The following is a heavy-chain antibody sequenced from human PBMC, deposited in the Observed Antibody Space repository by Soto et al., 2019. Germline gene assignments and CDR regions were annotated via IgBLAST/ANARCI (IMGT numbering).Heavy chain of an antibody. J-gene: IGHJ4*02. CDR1: GFRLTRYA. CDR2: ISGSGGST. D-gene: IGHD1-26*01. Sequence: PGGSLRLSCAASGFRLTRYAMSWVRQAPGKGLEWVSAISGSGGSTYYADSVKGRFTISRDNSKNTLYLQMNSLRAEDTAVYYCAKEPQAGLWELLNYYFDSWGQGTLVTVSS. V-gene: IGHV3-23*01. CDR3: AKEPQAGLWELLNYYFDS.